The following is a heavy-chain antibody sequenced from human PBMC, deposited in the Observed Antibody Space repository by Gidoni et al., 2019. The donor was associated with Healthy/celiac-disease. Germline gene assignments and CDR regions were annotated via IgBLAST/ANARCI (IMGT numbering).Heavy chain of an antibody. V-gene: IGHV5-10-1*03. D-gene: IGHD3-10*01. CDR2: IDPSDSYT. J-gene: IGHJ3*02. CDR1: GYSFTSYW. CDR3: ASSLAPNRYYYGSGSYHAFDI. Sequence: EVQLVQSGAEVKKPGESLRISCKGSGYSFTSYWISWVRQMPGKGLEWMGRIDPSDSYTNYSPSFQGHVTISDDKSISTAYLQWSSLKASDTAMYYCASSLAPNRYYYGSGSYHAFDIWGQGTMVTVSS.